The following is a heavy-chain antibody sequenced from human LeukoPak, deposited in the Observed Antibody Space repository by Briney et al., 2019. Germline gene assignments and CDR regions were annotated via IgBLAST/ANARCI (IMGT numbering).Heavy chain of an antibody. D-gene: IGHD3-22*01. CDR3: AIDWGARITMIS. J-gene: IGHJ5*02. Sequence: GGSLRLSCAASGFTFSSYWMHWVSQARGRGLVWVSRIKSDGSTTSYADSVKGRFTISRDNAKNTLYLQVNSLGAEDTAVYYCAIDWGARITMISWGQGTLVTVSS. CDR2: IKSDGSTT. CDR1: GFTFSSYW. V-gene: IGHV3-74*01.